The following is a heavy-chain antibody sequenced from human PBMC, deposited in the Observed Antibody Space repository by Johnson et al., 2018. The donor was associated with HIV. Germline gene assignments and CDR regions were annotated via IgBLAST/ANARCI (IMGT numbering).Heavy chain of an antibody. J-gene: IGHJ3*02. Sequence: QMLLVESGGGVVQPGRSLRLSCAASGFTFSSYGMHWVRQAPGKGLESVAVISYDGSNKYYADSVKGRFTISRDNSKNTLYLQMNSLRAEDTAVYYCARRMVHGVIITSGAFDIWGQGTMVTVSS. CDR1: GFTFSSYG. CDR2: ISYDGSNK. V-gene: IGHV3-30*03. CDR3: ARRMVHGVIITSGAFDI. D-gene: IGHD3-10*01.